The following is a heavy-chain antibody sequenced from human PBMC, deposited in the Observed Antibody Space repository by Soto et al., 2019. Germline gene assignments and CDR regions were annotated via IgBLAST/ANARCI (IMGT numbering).Heavy chain of an antibody. J-gene: IGHJ4*02. V-gene: IGHV3-48*01. D-gene: IGHD3-10*01. CDR2: ISTNNDAI. CDR1: GFSISDCS. Sequence: EVQLVESGGGLVQPGGSLRLSCAASGFSISDCSMNWVRRAPGKGLEWISYISTNNDAIYYADSVKGRFTISRDNAKNSLDLQMNSLRAEDTAVYYCASVLGSRRSGSYPSYWGQGTLVTVSS. CDR3: ASVLGSRRSGSYPSY.